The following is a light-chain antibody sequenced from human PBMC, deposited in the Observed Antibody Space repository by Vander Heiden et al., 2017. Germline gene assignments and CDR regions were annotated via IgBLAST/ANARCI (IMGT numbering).Light chain of an antibody. J-gene: IGLJ2*01. V-gene: IGLV2-14*01. CDR2: EVS. Sequence: QSALTQPASVSGSPGQSISISCTGTSSDVGGYSFVSWYQQHPGKAPRLMIYEVSDRPSGVSNRFSGSKLGNTASLTISGLRPEDEADYYCSSYTTTSALVLFGGGTKVTV. CDR1: SSDVGGYSF. CDR3: SSYTTTSALVL.